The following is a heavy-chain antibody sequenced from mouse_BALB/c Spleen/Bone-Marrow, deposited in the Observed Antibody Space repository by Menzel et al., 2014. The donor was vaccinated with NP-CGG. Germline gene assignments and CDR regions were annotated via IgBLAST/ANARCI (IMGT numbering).Heavy chain of an antibody. CDR1: GFTFSSYA. V-gene: IGHV5-9-1*01. D-gene: IGHD2-2*01. J-gene: IGHJ1*01. Sequence: EVKLVESGGGLVKPGGSLKLSCAASGFTFSSYAMSWVRQTPEKRLEWVATISSGGSYTYYPDSVKGRFTISRDNAKNTLYLKMSSLRSEDTAMYYCARGGGYDWYFDVWGAGTTVTVSS. CDR2: ISSGGSYT. CDR3: ARGGGYDWYFDV.